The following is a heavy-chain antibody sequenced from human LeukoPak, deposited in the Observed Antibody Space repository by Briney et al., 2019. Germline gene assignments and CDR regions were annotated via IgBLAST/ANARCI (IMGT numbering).Heavy chain of an antibody. Sequence: ASVKVSCKASGYTFTSYGISWVRQAPGQGLEWMGWISAYNGNTNYAQKPQGRVTMTTDTSTSTAYMELRSLRSDDTAVYYCARVVGATMYDDYYYGMDVWGQGTTVTVSS. D-gene: IGHD1-26*01. CDR3: ARVVGATMYDDYYYGMDV. CDR2: ISAYNGNT. V-gene: IGHV1-18*01. J-gene: IGHJ6*02. CDR1: GYTFTSYG.